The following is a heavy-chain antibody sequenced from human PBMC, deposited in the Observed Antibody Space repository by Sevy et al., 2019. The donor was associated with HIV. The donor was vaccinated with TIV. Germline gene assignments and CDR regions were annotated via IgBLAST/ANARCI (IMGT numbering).Heavy chain of an antibody. CDR2: IRYDGSKE. CDR3: ARDRKVLLVVYAIPFDVFDI. D-gene: IGHD2-8*02. J-gene: IGHJ3*02. V-gene: IGHV3-30*02. Sequence: GGSLRLSCVASGFNFNNHAMHWVRQAPGKGLEWVAFIRYDGSKEFYADSVKGRFTISRDNSKNTLYLEMNSLRPEDTVVYYCARDRKVLLVVYAIPFDVFDIWGQGTMVTVSS. CDR1: GFNFNNHA.